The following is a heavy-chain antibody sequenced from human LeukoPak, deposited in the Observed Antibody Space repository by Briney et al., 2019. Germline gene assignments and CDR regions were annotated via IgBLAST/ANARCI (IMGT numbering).Heavy chain of an antibody. CDR2: IYSGGST. V-gene: IGHV3-53*01. J-gene: IGHJ4*02. CDR1: GFTVSSNY. Sequence: GGSLRLSCAASGFTVSSNYMSWVRQAPGKGLEWVSVIYSGGSTYYADSVKGRFTISRDNSKNTLYLQMNSLRAEDTAIYYCASGPYSNSSLDYWGQGTLVTVSS. CDR3: ASGPYSNSSLDY. D-gene: IGHD6-6*01.